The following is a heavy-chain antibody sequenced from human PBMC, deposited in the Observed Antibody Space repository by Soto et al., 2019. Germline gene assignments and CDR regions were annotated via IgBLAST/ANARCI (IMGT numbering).Heavy chain of an antibody. J-gene: IGHJ6*02. V-gene: IGHV3-33*01. CDR3: ARDDIPGRAVAIYGMDV. CDR1: GFTFSNYG. Sequence: PGGSLRLSCAASGFTFSNYGMHWVRQAPGKGLEWVAVIWYGGSNEYYADSVKGRFTISRDNSKNTLYLQMNSLRAEDTAVYYCARDDIPGRAVAIYGMDVWGQGTTVTVSS. D-gene: IGHD6-19*01. CDR2: IWYGGSNE.